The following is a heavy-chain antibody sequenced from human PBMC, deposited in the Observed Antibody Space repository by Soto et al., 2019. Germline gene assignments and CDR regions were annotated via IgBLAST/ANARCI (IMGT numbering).Heavy chain of an antibody. CDR1: GFPFSSHA. CDR2: VSYDGSSA. CDR3: VAAIGGRNFDW. J-gene: IGHJ4*02. V-gene: IGHV3-30-3*01. Sequence: QVQLVESGGGVVQPGRSLRLSCPASGFPFSSHAMHWARQAPGKGLEWVAVVSYDGSSANYADSVRGRFIVSRDNSKNTLDLQMNSVRVEDTAVYYCVAAIGGRNFDWWGQGTLVTVSS. D-gene: IGHD6-25*01.